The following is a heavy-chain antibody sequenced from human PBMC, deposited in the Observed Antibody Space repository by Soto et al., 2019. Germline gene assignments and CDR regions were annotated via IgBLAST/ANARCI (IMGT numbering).Heavy chain of an antibody. V-gene: IGHV3-48*01. Sequence: EVQLVESGGGLVQPGGSLRLSCVASGFAFRSYRMNWVRQAPGKGLEWVAYISTSTGPIYYADSVKVRFTIARDNAENSLFLQMNSLRAEDTSLYYCVIDRAKKYPDVDYGDDTIDAFDIWGQGTMVTVSS. J-gene: IGHJ3*02. CDR1: GFAFRSYR. CDR3: VIDRAKKYPDVDYGDDTIDAFDI. D-gene: IGHD4-17*01. CDR2: ISTSTGPI.